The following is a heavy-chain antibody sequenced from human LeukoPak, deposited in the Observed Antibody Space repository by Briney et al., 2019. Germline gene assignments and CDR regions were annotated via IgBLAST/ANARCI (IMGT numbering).Heavy chain of an antibody. CDR3: ARDRGYYDSSGYLPFDY. CDR2: IGTAGDT. CDR1: GFTFSSYD. D-gene: IGHD3-22*01. Sequence: GGSLRLSCAASGFTFSSYDMHWVRQATGKGLEWVSAIGTAGDTYYPGSVKGRFTISRENAKNSLYLQMNSLRAEDTAVYYCARDRGYYDSSGYLPFDYWGQGTLVTVSS. V-gene: IGHV3-13*01. J-gene: IGHJ4*02.